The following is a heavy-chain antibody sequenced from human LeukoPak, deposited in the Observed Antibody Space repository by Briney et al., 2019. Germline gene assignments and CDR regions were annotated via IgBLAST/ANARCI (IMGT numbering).Heavy chain of an antibody. CDR1: GYTFTSYD. CDR3: ARGTVNRITIFGVVTSYNWFDP. J-gene: IGHJ5*02. Sequence: ASVKVSCKASGYTFTSYDINWVRQATGQGLEWMGWMNPNSGNTGYAQKFQGRVTITRKTSISTAYMELSSLRSEDTAVYYCARGTVNRITIFGVVTSYNWFDPWGQGTLVTVSS. D-gene: IGHD3-3*01. V-gene: IGHV1-8*01. CDR2: MNPNSGNT.